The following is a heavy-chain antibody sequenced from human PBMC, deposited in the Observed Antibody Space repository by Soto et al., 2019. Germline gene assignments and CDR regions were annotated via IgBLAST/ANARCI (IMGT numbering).Heavy chain of an antibody. Sequence: SQTLSLTCAISGDSVSSTSAAWSWIRQSPSIGLECLGSTYYRSKWYSDYAVSVKSRITINPDTSKNQFSLQLNSVTPEETAVYYCARGWYYSGWXWGQGTLVTVSX. V-gene: IGHV6-1*01. CDR2: TYYRSKWYS. CDR1: GDSVSSTSAA. CDR3: ARGWYYSGWX. D-gene: IGHD6-19*01. J-gene: IGHJ4*02.